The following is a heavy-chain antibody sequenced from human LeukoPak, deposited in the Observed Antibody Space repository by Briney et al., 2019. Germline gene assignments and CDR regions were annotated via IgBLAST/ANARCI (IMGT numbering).Heavy chain of an antibody. CDR1: GGSFSGYY. D-gene: IGHD3-10*01. CDR3: ARGTGSYYSGSDY. V-gene: IGHV4-34*01. CDR2: INHSGST. Sequence: SETLSLTCAVYGGSFSGYYWSWIRQPPGKGLEWIGEINHSGSTNYNPSLKSRVTISVDTPKNQFSLKLSSVTAADTAVYYCARGTGSYYSGSDYWGQGTLVTVSS. J-gene: IGHJ4*02.